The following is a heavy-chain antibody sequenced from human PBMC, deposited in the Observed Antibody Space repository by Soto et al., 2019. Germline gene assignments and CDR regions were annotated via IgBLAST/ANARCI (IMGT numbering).Heavy chain of an antibody. CDR2: ISSDGNNK. D-gene: IGHD5-12*01. Sequence: QVHLVESGGGVVRPGTSLRVSCSASEFSFNNYAVHWVRQAPGEGLEWGALISSDGNNKYYPDSVMGRFTISRDHSNNTVYLQMLSLRVDDTAVYYCATWTLPLSWNWLQSAAGKFDYWGQGTLVTVSS. J-gene: IGHJ4*02. CDR3: ATWTLPLSWNWLQSAAGKFDY. CDR1: EFSFNNYA. V-gene: IGHV3-30-3*01.